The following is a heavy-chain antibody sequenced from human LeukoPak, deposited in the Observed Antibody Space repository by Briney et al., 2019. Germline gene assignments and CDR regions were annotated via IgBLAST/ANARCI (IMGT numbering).Heavy chain of an antibody. D-gene: IGHD6-19*01. V-gene: IGHV3-74*01. Sequence: GGSLRLSCAASGFTFSSYWMHWVRQAPGKGLVWVSRIKTDGSSTSYADSVKGRFTISRDNAKNSLYLQMNSLRAEDTALYYCAKDGIAVAGKTVYYFDYWGQGTLVTVSS. CDR2: IKTDGSST. CDR1: GFTFSSYW. CDR3: AKDGIAVAGKTVYYFDY. J-gene: IGHJ4*02.